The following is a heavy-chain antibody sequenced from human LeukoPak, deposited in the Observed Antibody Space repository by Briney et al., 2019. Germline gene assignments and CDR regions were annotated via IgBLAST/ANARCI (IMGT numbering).Heavy chain of an antibody. V-gene: IGHV4-34*01. CDR2: INHSGST. CDR3: ARGYCTNGVCYKAVGMDV. Sequence: PSETLSLTCAVYGGSFSGYYWSWIRQPPGKGLEWIGEINHSGSTNYNPSLKSRVTISVDTSKNQFSLKLSSVTAADTAVYYCARGYCTNGVCYKAVGMDVWGQGTTVTVSS. CDR1: GGSFSGYY. D-gene: IGHD2-8*01. J-gene: IGHJ6*02.